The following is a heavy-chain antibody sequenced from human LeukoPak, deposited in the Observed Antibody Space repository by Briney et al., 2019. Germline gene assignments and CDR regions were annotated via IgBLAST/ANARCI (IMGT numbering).Heavy chain of an antibody. CDR2: ISGDNGDT. J-gene: IGHJ4*02. V-gene: IGHV1-18*01. CDR3: ARDRSGPFDS. D-gene: IGHD3-10*01. Sequence: ASVKVSCKASGYTFTSYGISWVRQAPGQGLEWMGWISGDNGDTNYAQKLQGRLTLTTDTSTSSAYVELRSLRSDDTAMYYCARDRSGPFDSWGQGTLVTVSS. CDR1: GYTFTSYG.